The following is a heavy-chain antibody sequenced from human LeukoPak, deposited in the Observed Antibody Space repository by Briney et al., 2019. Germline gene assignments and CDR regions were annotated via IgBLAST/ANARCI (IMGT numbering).Heavy chain of an antibody. CDR1: DGSIFSRGSY. V-gene: IGHV4-39*07. CDR3: ARGDYYDSWELDY. J-gene: IGHJ4*02. Sequence: SETLSLTCTVSDGSIFSRGSYWGWIRQTPGMGLGWIGHIYYSGSTYYNASLKSRVTISVDTSKNQFSLKLSSVTAADTAVYYCARGDYYDSWELDYWGQGTLVTVSS. CDR2: IYYSGST. D-gene: IGHD3-22*01.